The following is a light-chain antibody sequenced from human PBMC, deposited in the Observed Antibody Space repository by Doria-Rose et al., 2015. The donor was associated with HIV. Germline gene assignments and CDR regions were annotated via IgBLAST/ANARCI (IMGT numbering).Light chain of an antibody. CDR2: WAS. J-gene: IGKJ3*01. CDR3: QQYYDTPS. CDR1: QSLLYTSKNY. Sequence: DIRVTQSPESLGMSLGERATLNCKSTQSLLYTSKNYLAWYQQKPGQPPKLLIYWASTRQSGVPARLSGSGSGTDFTLTISSLEAEDVAVYYCQQYYDTPSFGPGTTVDIK. V-gene: IGKV4-1*01.